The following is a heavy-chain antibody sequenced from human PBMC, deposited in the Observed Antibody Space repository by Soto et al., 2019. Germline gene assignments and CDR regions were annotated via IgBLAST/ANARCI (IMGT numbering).Heavy chain of an antibody. D-gene: IGHD1-26*01. CDR3: AKDLRPDGRYDLDY. CDR2: MVGDGSSS. CDR1: GFIFRTYA. V-gene: IGHV3-23*01. J-gene: IGHJ4*02. Sequence: EVQLLESGGGLAQPGGSLRLSYAASGFIFRTYAMNWVRQAPGKGLEWVSVMVGDGSSSDYADSVRGRFTISRDNSKNTLYLQMNNLRAEDTAVYYCAKDLRPDGRYDLDYWGQGTLVTVSS.